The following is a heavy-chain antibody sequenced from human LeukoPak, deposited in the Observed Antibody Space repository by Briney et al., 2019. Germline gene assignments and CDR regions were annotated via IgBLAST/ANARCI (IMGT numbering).Heavy chain of an antibody. J-gene: IGHJ6*03. CDR2: IYYSGYT. D-gene: IGHD3-10*01. Sequence: SETLSLTCTVSGYSISTGYYWSWIRQPPGKGLEWIGCIYYSGYTNYKSSLKSRVTISVDTPKNQFSLKLSSVTAADTAVYYCARTTMVRATYYMDVWGKGTTVTVSS. CDR1: GYSISTGYY. CDR3: ARTTMVRATYYMDV. V-gene: IGHV4-59*01.